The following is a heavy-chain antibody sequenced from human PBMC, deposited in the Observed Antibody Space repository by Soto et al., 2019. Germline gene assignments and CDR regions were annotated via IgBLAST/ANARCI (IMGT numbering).Heavy chain of an antibody. CDR3: TKLVVTTYYYYYGMDV. D-gene: IGHD4-4*01. Sequence: GGSLRLSCAASGFTFSNAWMSWVRQAPGKGLEWVGRIKSKTDGGTTDYAAPVKGRFTISRDDSKNTLYLQMNSLKTEDTAVYYCTKLVVTTYYYYYGMDVSGQGPTVTVYS. J-gene: IGHJ6*02. CDR2: IKSKTDGGTT. CDR1: GFTFSNAW. V-gene: IGHV3-15*01.